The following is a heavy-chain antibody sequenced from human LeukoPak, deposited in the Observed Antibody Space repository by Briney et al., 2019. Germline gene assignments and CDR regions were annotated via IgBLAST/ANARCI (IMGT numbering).Heavy chain of an antibody. CDR3: ARRPGDDSEWYFDH. CDR2: IACNGRNK. Sequence: GGSLRLSCAASGFTLHDNGMSWVRQAPGKGLEWVSVIACNGRNKGYVDSVKGRFTISRDNAQNSLYLQMNSLRVEDTAVYHCARRPGDDSEWYFDHWGQGILVTVSS. CDR1: GFTLHDNG. J-gene: IGHJ4*02. D-gene: IGHD3-3*01. V-gene: IGHV3-20*01.